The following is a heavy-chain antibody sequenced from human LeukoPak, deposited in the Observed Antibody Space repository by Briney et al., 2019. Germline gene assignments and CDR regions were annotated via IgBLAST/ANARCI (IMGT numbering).Heavy chain of an antibody. V-gene: IGHV3-30*04. CDR1: GFTFTSYA. CDR2: ISFAGDIY. D-gene: IGHD2-2*01. Sequence: PGGSLRLSCAASGFTFTSYAMHWVRQAPGKGLEWVAVISFAGDIYYYADSVKGRFTISRDNSRSTLYLHMNSLRAEDTAVYYCAGVVPAAMPSPFDYWGQGTLVTVSS. J-gene: IGHJ4*02. CDR3: AGVVPAAMPSPFDY.